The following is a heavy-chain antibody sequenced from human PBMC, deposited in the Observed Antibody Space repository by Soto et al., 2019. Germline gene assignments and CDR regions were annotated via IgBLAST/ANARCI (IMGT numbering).Heavy chain of an antibody. D-gene: IGHD3-22*01. CDR3: AKDLSPYYYDSSGDAFDI. Sequence: EVQLLESGGGLVQPGGSLRLSCAASGFTFSSYAMSWVRQAPGKGLEWVSAISGSGGSTYYADSVKGRFTISRDNSKHTLYLQMNILRAEDTAVYYCAKDLSPYYYDSSGDAFDIWGQGTMVTVSS. V-gene: IGHV3-23*01. J-gene: IGHJ3*02. CDR2: ISGSGGST. CDR1: GFTFSSYA.